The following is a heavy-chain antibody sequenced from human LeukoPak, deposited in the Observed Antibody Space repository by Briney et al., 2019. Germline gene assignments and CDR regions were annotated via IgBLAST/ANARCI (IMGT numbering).Heavy chain of an antibody. CDR2: IRDSGEA. V-gene: IGHV3-66*03. J-gene: IGHJ5*02. CDR3: ARDRAANQDWVEFDP. CDR1: GLRVSDYY. D-gene: IGHD3/OR15-3a*01. Sequence: GSLRLSCAVSGLRVSDYYMSWVRQAPGKGLEWVGLIRDSGEAFYADFARGRFAISRDESENTLYLQMNSLRVEDTAVYFCARDRAANQDWVEFDPWGQGTPVIVSS.